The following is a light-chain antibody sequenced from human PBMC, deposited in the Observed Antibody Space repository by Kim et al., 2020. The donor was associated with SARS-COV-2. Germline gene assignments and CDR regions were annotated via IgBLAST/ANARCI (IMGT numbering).Light chain of an antibody. CDR2: DVS. CDR1: MSDVGGYNY. V-gene: IGLV2-14*03. CDR3: SSYTSSSTPHVV. J-gene: IGLJ2*01. Sequence: ITISCTGTMSDVGGYNYVSWYQQHPGKAPKLMIYDVSNRPSGVSNRFSGSKSGNTASLTISGLQAEDEADYYCSSYTSSSTPHVVFGGGTQLTVL.